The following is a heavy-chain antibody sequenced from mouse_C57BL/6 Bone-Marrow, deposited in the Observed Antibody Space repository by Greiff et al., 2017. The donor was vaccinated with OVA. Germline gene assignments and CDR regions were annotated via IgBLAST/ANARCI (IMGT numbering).Heavy chain of an antibody. J-gene: IGHJ1*03. CDR3: ARRDYYGSRRKYFDV. D-gene: IGHD1-1*01. CDR1: GYTFTSYW. V-gene: IGHV1-55*01. CDR2: IYPGSGST. Sequence: QVQLQQPGAELVKPGASVKMSCKASGYTFTSYWITWVKQRPGQGLEWIGDIYPGSGSTNYNEKFKSKATLTVATSSSTAYMQLSSLTSEDSAVYYCARRDYYGSRRKYFDVWGTGTTVTVSS.